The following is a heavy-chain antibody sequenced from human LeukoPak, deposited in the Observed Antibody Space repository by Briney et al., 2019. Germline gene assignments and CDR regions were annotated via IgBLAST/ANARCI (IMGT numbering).Heavy chain of an antibody. Sequence: PGGSLSLSCAASGFTFSSYTMNWVRQAPGKGLEWVSSISSSSSYIYYADSVKGRFTISRDNAKNSLYLQMNSLRAEDTAVYYCAKDYYYDSSGYQYYFDYWGQGTLVTVSS. CDR2: ISSSSSYI. CDR3: AKDYYYDSSGYQYYFDY. D-gene: IGHD3-22*01. V-gene: IGHV3-21*01. CDR1: GFTFSSYT. J-gene: IGHJ4*02.